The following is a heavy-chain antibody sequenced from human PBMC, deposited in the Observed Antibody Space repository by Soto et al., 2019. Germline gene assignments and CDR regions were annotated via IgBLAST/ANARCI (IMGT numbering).Heavy chain of an antibody. CDR2: IGGRDGTI. CDR3: AKDHGMDV. V-gene: IGHV3-23*01. J-gene: IGHJ6*02. CDR1: GFTFTKLA. Sequence: PGGSLRLSCEASGFTFTKLAMSWVRQAPGKGLECFSYIGGRDGTILYADSVKGRFAISRYNSKNTVFLQMNSLRAEDTAVYYCAKDHGMDVWGQGATVTVSS.